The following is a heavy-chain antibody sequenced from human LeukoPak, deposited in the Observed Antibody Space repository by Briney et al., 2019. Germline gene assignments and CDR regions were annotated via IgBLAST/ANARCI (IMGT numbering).Heavy chain of an antibody. CDR2: FYNSGRT. J-gene: IGHJ5*02. D-gene: IGHD3-3*01. CDR1: GRSISSDLYY. Sequence: SETLSLTCTVSGRSISSDLYYWNWIRQTAGKGLEWIGRFYNSGRTNFNPSLKSRVTISADTSKNQFSLKLRSVTAADTAVYYCARGDLKSDWFDPWGQGTLVIVST. V-gene: IGHV4-61*02. CDR3: ARGDLKSDWFDP.